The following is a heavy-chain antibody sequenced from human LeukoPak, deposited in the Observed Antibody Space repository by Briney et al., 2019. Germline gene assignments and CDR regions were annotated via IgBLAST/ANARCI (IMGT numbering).Heavy chain of an antibody. Sequence: SETLSLTCTVSGGSISSSSYYWGWIRQPPGKGLEWIGSIYYSGSTYYNPSLKSRVHISVDTSKNQFSLKLSSATAADTAVYYCARENCGGDCYSDYYYYYYMDVWGKGTTVTISS. V-gene: IGHV4-39*02. J-gene: IGHJ6*03. CDR1: GGSISSSSYY. CDR2: IYYSGST. D-gene: IGHD2-21*02. CDR3: ARENCGGDCYSDYYYYYYMDV.